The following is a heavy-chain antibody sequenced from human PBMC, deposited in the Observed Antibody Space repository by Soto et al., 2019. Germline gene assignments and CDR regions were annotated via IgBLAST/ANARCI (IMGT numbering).Heavy chain of an antibody. V-gene: IGHV4-34*01. J-gene: IGHJ6*02. CDR1: GGSFSGYY. D-gene: IGHD3-10*01. CDR3: ATGRGVRGVIITTYYYYGLDV. CDR2: INHSGST. Sequence: PSETLSLTXAVYGGSFSGYYWSWIRQPPGKGLEWIGEINHSGSTNYNPSLKSRVTISVDTSKNQFSLKLSSVSAADTAVYYCATGRGVRGVIITTYYYYGLDVWGQGTTVTVS.